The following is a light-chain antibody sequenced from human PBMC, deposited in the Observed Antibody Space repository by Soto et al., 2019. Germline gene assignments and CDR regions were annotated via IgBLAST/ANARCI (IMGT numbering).Light chain of an antibody. V-gene: IGKV1-6*01. Sequence: AIQMTQSPSSLSSSLGDRVTITCRASQDIRNDLAWFQQKPGKAPKLLIFVASSLQSGVPSRFSGSGSGTNFTLTISSLKNEDSATYYCLQEYNYTPAFCQGTKVDIK. CDR2: VAS. CDR3: LQEYNYTPA. CDR1: QDIRND. J-gene: IGKJ1*01.